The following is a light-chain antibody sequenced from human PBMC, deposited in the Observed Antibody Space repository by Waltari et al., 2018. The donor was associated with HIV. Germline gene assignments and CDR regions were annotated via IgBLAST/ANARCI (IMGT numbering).Light chain of an antibody. CDR3: SSWTSSTTLV. CDR2: DVR. Sequence: QSALTQPASVSESPGQSITISCTETNSYFGSYAFFSWYQQYPGKAPRLIISDVRNRPSGISSRFSGSKYGYTASLTISGLRAEDEADYFCSSWTSSTTLVFGTGTKVTVL. J-gene: IGLJ1*01. CDR1: NSYFGSYAF. V-gene: IGLV2-14*01.